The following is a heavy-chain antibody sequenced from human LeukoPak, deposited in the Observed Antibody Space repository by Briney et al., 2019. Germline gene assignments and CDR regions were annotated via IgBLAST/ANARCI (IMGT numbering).Heavy chain of an antibody. CDR2: IKNKTGSGTT. V-gene: IGHV3-15*01. D-gene: IGHD3-9*01. CDR3: TTFTTYYDILTGYYSAFDY. Sequence: GGTLRLSCTASGFTISNDWMSWVRQPPGKGLEWVGRIKNKTGSGTTDYAAPVKGRFTISRDDSKNTLYLQMNSLKTEDTAVYYCTTFTTYYDILTGYYSAFDYWGQGTLVTVSS. CDR1: GFTISNDW. J-gene: IGHJ4*02.